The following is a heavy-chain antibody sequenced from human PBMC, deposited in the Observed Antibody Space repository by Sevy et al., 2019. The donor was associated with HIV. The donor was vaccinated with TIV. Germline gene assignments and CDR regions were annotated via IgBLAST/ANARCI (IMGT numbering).Heavy chain of an antibody. V-gene: IGHV3-7*03. D-gene: IGHD3-16*01. CDR3: FGGTN. CDR2: IEKDGSQK. Sequence: GGSLRLSCTDSGLTFSNYWMHWVRQAPGKGLEWVASIEKDGSQKDYVDSVKGRFIISRDNAKSSVYLQMNSLRDEDAAVYYCFGGTNWGQGTLVTVSS. CDR1: GLTFSNYW. J-gene: IGHJ4*02.